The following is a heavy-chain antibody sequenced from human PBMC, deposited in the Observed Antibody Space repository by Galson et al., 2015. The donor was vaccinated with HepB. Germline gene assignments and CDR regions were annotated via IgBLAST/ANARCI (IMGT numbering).Heavy chain of an antibody. V-gene: IGHV1-2*02. CDR1: GYTFTDYY. D-gene: IGHD7-27*01. J-gene: IGHJ5*02. Sequence: SVKVSCKASGYTFTDYYLHWVRQAPGQGLEWMAWINPNSGDTKYAQKFQGRVTLTRDTSISTAYMDLSRLRSDDTAVYYCARVNWGGVWFDPWGQGTLVTVSS. CDR3: ARVNWGGVWFDP. CDR2: INPNSGDT.